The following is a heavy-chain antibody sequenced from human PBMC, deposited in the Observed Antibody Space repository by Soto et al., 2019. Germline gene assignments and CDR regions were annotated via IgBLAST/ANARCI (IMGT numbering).Heavy chain of an antibody. CDR3: AKGGGGSYLYFDY. Sequence: QVQLVESGGGVVQPGRSLRLACAASGFMFSSYGMHWVRQAPGKGLEWEALMSYDGSKKYYADSVKGRFTISRDKSKNTLYLQMNSLRAEDTAVYYCAKGGGGSYLYFDYWGQGTLVTVSS. J-gene: IGHJ4*02. D-gene: IGHD1-26*01. CDR1: GFMFSSYG. CDR2: MSYDGSKK. V-gene: IGHV3-30*18.